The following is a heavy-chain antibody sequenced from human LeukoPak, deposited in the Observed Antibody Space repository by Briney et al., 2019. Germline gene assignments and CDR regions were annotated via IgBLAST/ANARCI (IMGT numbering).Heavy chain of an antibody. V-gene: IGHV4-31*03. CDR1: GGSISSGGYY. J-gene: IGHJ5*02. D-gene: IGHD6-13*01. CDR2: IYYSGST. Sequence: SQTLSLTCTVSGGSISSGGYYWSWIRQHPGKGLEWIGYIYYSGSTYYNPSLKSRVTISVDTSKNQFSLKLSSVTAADTAVYYCARITRIAAAGPINWFDPRGQGTLVTVSS. CDR3: ARITRIAAAGPINWFDP.